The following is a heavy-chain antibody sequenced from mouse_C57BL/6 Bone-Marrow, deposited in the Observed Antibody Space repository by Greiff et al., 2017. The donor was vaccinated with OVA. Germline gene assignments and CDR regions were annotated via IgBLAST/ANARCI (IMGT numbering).Heavy chain of an antibody. Sequence: EVQLQQSGPELVKPGASVKMSCKASGYTFTDYNMHWVKQSHGRSLEWIGYINPNNGGTSYNQKFKGKATLTVNKSSSTAYMELRSLTSEDSAVYYCARRTDRDYSNYYFDYWGQGTTLTVSS. CDR3: ARRTDRDYSNYYFDY. CDR2: INPNNGGT. V-gene: IGHV1-22*01. D-gene: IGHD2-5*01. CDR1: GYTFTDYN. J-gene: IGHJ2*01.